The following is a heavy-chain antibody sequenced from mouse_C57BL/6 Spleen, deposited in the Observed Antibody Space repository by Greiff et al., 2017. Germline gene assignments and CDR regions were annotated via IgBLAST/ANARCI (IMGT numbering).Heavy chain of an antibody. V-gene: IGHV1-82*01. D-gene: IGHD1-1*01. CDR2: IYPGDGDT. CDR1: GYAFSSSW. Sequence: VQLQQSGPELVKPGASVKISCKASGYAFSSSWMNWVKQRPGKGLEWIGRIYPGDGDTNYNGKFKSKATLTADKSSSTAYMQLSSLTSEDSAVYFCASPFYGPVAYWGQGTLVTVSA. CDR3: ASPFYGPVAY. J-gene: IGHJ3*01.